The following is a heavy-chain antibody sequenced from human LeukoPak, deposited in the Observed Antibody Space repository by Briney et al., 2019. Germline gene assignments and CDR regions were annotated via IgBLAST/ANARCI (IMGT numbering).Heavy chain of an antibody. Sequence: PGGSLRLSCAASGFTFSSYAMSWVRQVPGKGLEWVSSVSGSGGITYYADSMKGRFTLSRDNSKNTVNLQMNSLRADDTAVYYCAKDGVVSTIRPYFFDSWGQGALVTVSS. CDR1: GFTFSSYA. CDR3: AKDGVVSTIRPYFFDS. D-gene: IGHD5/OR15-5a*01. CDR2: VSGSGGIT. J-gene: IGHJ4*02. V-gene: IGHV3-23*01.